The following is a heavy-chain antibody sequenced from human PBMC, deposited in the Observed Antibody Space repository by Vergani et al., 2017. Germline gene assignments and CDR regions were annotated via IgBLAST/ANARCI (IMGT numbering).Heavy chain of an antibody. CDR1: GSTFSSYA. D-gene: IGHD5-12*01. J-gene: IGHJ3*02. Sequence: EVQLVESGGGLVQPGGSLRLSCSASGSTFSSYAMHWVRQAPGKGLEYVSAISSNGGSKYYADSVKGRFTISRDNSKNTLYLQMSSLRAEDTAVYYCVKDDSGYAFFFPVGAFDSGGQGTMIAVSS. CDR3: VKDDSGYAFFFPVGAFDS. CDR2: ISSNGGSK. V-gene: IGHV3-64D*06.